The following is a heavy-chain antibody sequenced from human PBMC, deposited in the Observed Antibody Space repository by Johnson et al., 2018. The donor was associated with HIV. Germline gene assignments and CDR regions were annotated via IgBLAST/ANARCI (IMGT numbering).Heavy chain of an antibody. CDR1: GFTFSSYA. J-gene: IGHJ3*02. V-gene: IGHV3-30*04. D-gene: IGHD6-19*01. CDR2: ISYHGSNK. Sequence: QVQLVESGGGVVRPGGSLRLSCAASGFTFSSYAMHWVRQAPGKGLEWVAVISYHGSNKYYADSVKGRFTISRDNSKNTLYLQMNSLRAEDTAVYYCARDRKQWLVVGGGINDIWGQGTMVTVSS. CDR3: ARDRKQWLVVGGGINDI.